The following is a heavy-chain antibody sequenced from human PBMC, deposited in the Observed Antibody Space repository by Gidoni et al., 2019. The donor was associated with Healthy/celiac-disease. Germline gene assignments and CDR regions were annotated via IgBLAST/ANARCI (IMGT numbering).Heavy chain of an antibody. CDR1: GFTFSSYA. V-gene: IGHV3-23*01. CDR2: ISGSGGST. Sequence: EVQLLESGGGLVQPGGSLRLSCAASGFTFSSYAMSWVRQAPGKGLEWVSAISGSGGSTYYADSVKGRFTISRDNSKNTLYLQMNSLRAKDTAVYYCANSPYYYDSSGYYYGAAFDIWGQGTMVTVSS. D-gene: IGHD3-22*01. J-gene: IGHJ3*02. CDR3: ANSPYYYDSSGYYYGAAFDI.